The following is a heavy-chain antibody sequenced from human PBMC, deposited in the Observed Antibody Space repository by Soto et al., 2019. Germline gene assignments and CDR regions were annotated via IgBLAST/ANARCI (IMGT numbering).Heavy chain of an antibody. CDR2: ISGSGGST. D-gene: IGHD2-2*01. V-gene: IGHV3-23*01. Sequence: PGGSLRLSCAASGFAFSSYAMSWVRQAPGKGLEWVSAISGSGGSTYYTDSVKGRFTISRDNSKNTLYLQINSLRADDTAVYYCAKGRRLGIVTVPAADYWGQGTLVTVSS. CDR3: AKGRRLGIVTVPAADY. J-gene: IGHJ4*02. CDR1: GFAFSSYA.